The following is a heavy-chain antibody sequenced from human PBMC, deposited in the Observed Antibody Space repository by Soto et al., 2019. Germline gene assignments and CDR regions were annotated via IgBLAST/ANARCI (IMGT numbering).Heavy chain of an antibody. CDR3: ARDGYSGRSDGFDI. CDR1: GFTFRAYT. D-gene: IGHD1-26*01. V-gene: IGHV3-30-3*01. CDR2: ISYDGNNE. J-gene: IGHJ3*02. Sequence: QVQLVESGGAVVQPGRPLRLSCAASGFTFRAYTMHWVRQPPGKGLEWVAVISYDGNNERYTDPVKGRFTVSRDNSKSTLYLQMNSLKSEDTAVYYCARDGYSGRSDGFDIWGQGTMVTVSS.